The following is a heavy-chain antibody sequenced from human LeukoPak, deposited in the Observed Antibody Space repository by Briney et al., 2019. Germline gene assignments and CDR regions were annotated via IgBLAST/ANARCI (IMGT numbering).Heavy chain of an antibody. J-gene: IGHJ4*02. CDR2: IKQDGSKK. CDR3: ARDASGSYYIPDY. CDR1: GFSFSSYW. V-gene: IGHV3-7*04. D-gene: IGHD1-26*01. Sequence: GGSLRLSCAASGFSFSSYWMSWVRQAPGKGLEWVANIKQDGSKKYYVDSVRGRFTISRDNAKNSLYLQMNSLRVEDTAVYYCARDASGSYYIPDYWGQGTLVTVSS.